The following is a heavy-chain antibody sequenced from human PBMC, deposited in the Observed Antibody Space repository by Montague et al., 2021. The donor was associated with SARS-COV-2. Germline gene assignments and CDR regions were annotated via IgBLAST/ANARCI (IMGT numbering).Heavy chain of an antibody. V-gene: IGHV4-59*01. D-gene: IGHD3-10*01. J-gene: IGHJ4*02. CDR3: VRVGHRGPGSYYSH. Sequence: SETLSLTCTVSGGSISSYYWSWIRQPPGKGLEWIGYIYYSGSTNCNSSLKSRVTISVDTSKNQFSLKLSSVTAADTAVYYCVRVGHRGPGSYYSHWGQGALVTVSS. CDR2: IYYSGST. CDR1: GGSISSYY.